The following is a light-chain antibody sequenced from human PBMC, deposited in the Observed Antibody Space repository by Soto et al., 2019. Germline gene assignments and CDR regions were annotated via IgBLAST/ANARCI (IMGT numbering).Light chain of an antibody. J-gene: IGLJ1*01. V-gene: IGLV2-8*01. Sequence: QSVLTQPPSASGSPGQSVTISCTGTSIDVGGYNYVSWYQQHPGKAPKLMIYEVSKRPSGVPDRFSGSKSGNTASLTVSGLQAEDEADYYCSSYAGSNILFGTGTKVTVL. CDR3: SSYAGSNIL. CDR2: EVS. CDR1: SIDVGGYNY.